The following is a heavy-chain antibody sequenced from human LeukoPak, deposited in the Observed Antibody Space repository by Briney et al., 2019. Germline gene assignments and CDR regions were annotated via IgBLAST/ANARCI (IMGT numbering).Heavy chain of an antibody. J-gene: IGHJ6*02. CDR2: ISAYNGNT. D-gene: IGHD2-8*01. CDR1: GYTFTSYG. Sequence: ASVKVSCKASGYTFTSYGISWVRQAPGQGLEWMGWISAYNGNTNYAQKLQGRVTMTTDTSTSTACMELRSLRSDDTAVYYCARDSATWYCTNGVCYTNYYGMDVWGQGTTVTVSS. V-gene: IGHV1-18*01. CDR3: ARDSATWYCTNGVCYTNYYGMDV.